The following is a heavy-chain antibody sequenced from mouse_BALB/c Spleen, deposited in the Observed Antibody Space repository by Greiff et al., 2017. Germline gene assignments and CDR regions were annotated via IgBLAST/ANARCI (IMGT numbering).Heavy chain of an antibody. Sequence: EVQLVESGGGLVKPGGSLKLSCAASGFTFSSYTMSWVRQTPEKRLEWVATISSGGSYTYYPDSVKGRFTISRDNAKNTLYLQMSSLKSEDTAMYYCARERYYYGSSYNAMDYWGQGTSVTVSS. CDR3: ARERYYYGSSYNAMDY. CDR2: ISSGGSYT. J-gene: IGHJ4*01. CDR1: GFTFSSYT. D-gene: IGHD1-1*01. V-gene: IGHV5-6-4*01.